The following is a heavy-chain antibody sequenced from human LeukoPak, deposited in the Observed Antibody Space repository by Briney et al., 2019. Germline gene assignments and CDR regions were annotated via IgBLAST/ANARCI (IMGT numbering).Heavy chain of an antibody. Sequence: SVKVSCKASGGTLNTHIFTWLRQAPGQGLEWMGRITPIIDTTKYAQKFQGRMTITADRSTSTIYMELSSLRSDDTAVYYCARVNLRGSQYNWFDPRGQGTLVTVSS. D-gene: IGHD1-26*01. J-gene: IGHJ5*02. V-gene: IGHV1-69*08. CDR3: ARVNLRGSQYNWFDP. CDR1: GGTLNTHI. CDR2: ITPIIDTT.